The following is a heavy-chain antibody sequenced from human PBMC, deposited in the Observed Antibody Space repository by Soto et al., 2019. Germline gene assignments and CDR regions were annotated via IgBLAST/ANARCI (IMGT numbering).Heavy chain of an antibody. J-gene: IGHJ4*02. V-gene: IGHV4-34*01. Sequence: SETLSLTCAVYGGSFSGYYWSWIRQPPGKGLEWIGEINHSGSTNYNPSLKSRVTISVDTSKNQFSLKLSSVTAADTAVYYCGRVRRVYSGSYYIDYWGQGTLVTVS. D-gene: IGHD1-26*01. CDR3: GRVRRVYSGSYYIDY. CDR1: GGSFSGYY. CDR2: INHSGST.